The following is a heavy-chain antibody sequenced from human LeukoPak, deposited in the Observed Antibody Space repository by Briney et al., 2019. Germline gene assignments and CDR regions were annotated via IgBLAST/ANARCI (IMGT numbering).Heavy chain of an antibody. CDR2: IYTSGST. D-gene: IGHD6-6*01. V-gene: IGHV4-4*07. J-gene: IGHJ4*02. Sequence: SETLSLTCTVSGGSISSYYWSWIRQPAGKGLEWIGRIYTSGSTNYNPSLKSRVTMSVDTSKNQFSLKPSSVTAADTAVYYSARAASSSDYLDYWGQGTLVTISS. CDR3: ARAASSSDYLDY. CDR1: GGSISSYY.